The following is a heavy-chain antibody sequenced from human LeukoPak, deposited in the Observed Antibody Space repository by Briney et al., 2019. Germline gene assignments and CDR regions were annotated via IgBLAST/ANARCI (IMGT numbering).Heavy chain of an antibody. CDR2: ITNSGNSK. CDR1: EFTFSSYS. D-gene: IGHD1-1*01. J-gene: IGHJ6*02. V-gene: IGHV3-48*01. Sequence: PGGSLRLSCAASEFTFSSYSMNWVRQAPGKGLEWVSYITNSGNSKSYADSVKGRFTISRDNSKNTLYLQMNSLRAEDTAVYYCARAVGDDPYGMDVWGQGTTVTVSS. CDR3: ARAVGDDPYGMDV.